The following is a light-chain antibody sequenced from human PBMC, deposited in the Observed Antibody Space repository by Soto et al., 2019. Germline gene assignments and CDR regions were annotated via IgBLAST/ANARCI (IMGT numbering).Light chain of an antibody. Sequence: EIVLTLSPATLSVSTGERATLSCRASQGISSDLAWYQEKPGQAPRILIYGASTRAPGIPARFSGSGSGTDFTLTISSLEPEDFVVYYCQQRSSWPLITFGQGTRLEIK. J-gene: IGKJ5*01. CDR3: QQRSSWPLIT. CDR1: QGISSD. CDR2: GAS. V-gene: IGKV3-11*01.